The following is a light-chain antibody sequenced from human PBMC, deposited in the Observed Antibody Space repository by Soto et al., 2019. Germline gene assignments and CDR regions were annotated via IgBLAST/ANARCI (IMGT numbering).Light chain of an antibody. CDR1: QSISIW. J-gene: IGKJ1*01. V-gene: IGKV1-5*01. CDR2: DAS. CDR3: QQYNHYWT. Sequence: DIQMTQSPSTLSASVGDRVTITCRASQSISIWLAWYQQKPGKAPKVLIYDASSLESGVPSRFSGSGSVTEFSLTNSRLQPDDFATYYCQQYNHYWTFGQGTRVEIK.